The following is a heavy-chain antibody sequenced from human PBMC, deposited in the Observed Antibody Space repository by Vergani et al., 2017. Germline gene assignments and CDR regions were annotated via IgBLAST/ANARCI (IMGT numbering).Heavy chain of an antibody. D-gene: IGHD2-15*01. CDR3: ARVVRDLVVVVAATRYYYYMDV. CDR1: GFTFSSYA. V-gene: IGHV3-30-3*01. J-gene: IGHJ6*03. CDR2: ISYDGSNK. Sequence: QVQLVESGGGVVQPGRSLRLSCAASGFTFSSYAMHWVRQAPGKGLEWVAVISYDGSNKYYADSVKGRFTISRDNAKNSLYLQMNSLRAEDTAVYYCARVVRDLVVVVAATRYYYYMDVWGKGTTVTVSS.